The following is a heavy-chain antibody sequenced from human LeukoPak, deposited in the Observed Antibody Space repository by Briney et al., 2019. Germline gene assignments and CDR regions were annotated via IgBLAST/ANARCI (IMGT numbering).Heavy chain of an antibody. V-gene: IGHV1-46*01. J-gene: IGHJ4*02. Sequence: ASVKASCKASGYTFTSYYMHWVRQAPGQGLEWMGIINPSGGSTSYAQKFQERVTITRDMSTSTAYMELSSLRSEDTAVYYCAADRYDSSGYYHFDYWGQGTLVTVSS. CDR3: AADRYDSSGYYHFDY. CDR2: INPSGGST. CDR1: GYTFTSYY. D-gene: IGHD3-22*01.